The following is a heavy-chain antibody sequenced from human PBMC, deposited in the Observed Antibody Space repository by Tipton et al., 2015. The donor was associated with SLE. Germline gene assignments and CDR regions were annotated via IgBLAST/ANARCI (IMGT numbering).Heavy chain of an antibody. CDR3: TAGAGWLIDY. D-gene: IGHD5-24*01. CDR2: IRYDGSNK. V-gene: IGHV3-30*02. CDR1: GFTFSSYG. J-gene: IGHJ4*02. Sequence: GSLRLSCAASGFTFSSYGMHWVRQAPGKGLEWVAFIRYDGSNKYYADSVKGRFTISRDNSKNTLYLQMNSLRAEDTAVYYCTAGAGWLIDYWGQGTLVTVSS.